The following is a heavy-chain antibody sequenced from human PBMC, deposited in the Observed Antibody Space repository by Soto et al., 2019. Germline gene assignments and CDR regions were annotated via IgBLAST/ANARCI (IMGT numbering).Heavy chain of an antibody. V-gene: IGHV3-9*01. CDR2: ISWNSGSI. D-gene: IGHD3-10*01. CDR1: GFTFDDYA. CDR3: AKALDFGTHFYYYGMDV. Sequence: EVQLVESGGGLVQPGRSLRLSCAASGFTFDDYAMHWVRQAPGKGLEWVSGISWNSGSIGYADSVKGRFTISRDNAKNSLYLQLNSLRVEDTALYYCAKALDFGTHFYYYGMDVWGQGTTVTVSS. J-gene: IGHJ6*02.